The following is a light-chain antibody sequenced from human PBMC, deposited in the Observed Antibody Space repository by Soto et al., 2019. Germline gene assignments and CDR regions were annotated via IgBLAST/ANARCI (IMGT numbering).Light chain of an antibody. CDR2: END. J-gene: IGLJ1*01. CDR3: GTWDRRLSADV. Sequence: QSVLTQPPSVSAAPGQKVTISCSGSSPNIGITSVSWYQQLPEAAPKLLIYENDKRPSEIPDRFSGSTSGTSATLGISGFPTGDEADYYGGTWDRRLSADVFGTGTRVTVL. CDR1: SPNIGITS. V-gene: IGLV1-51*02.